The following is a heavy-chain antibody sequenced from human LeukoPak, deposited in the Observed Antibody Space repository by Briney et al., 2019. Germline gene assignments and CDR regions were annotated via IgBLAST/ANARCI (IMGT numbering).Heavy chain of an antibody. D-gene: IGHD4-23*01. Sequence: SETLSLTCTVSGGSISSGSHHWGWFRQSPGKGLEWIGSIYYSRTTYYNPSLNSRVAISVVTSKNQFSLQLNSVTAADTAVYYCVRHDGRSGGTMGALDSWGQGSLVTVSS. CDR1: GGSISSGSHH. V-gene: IGHV4-39*01. CDR3: VRHDGRSGGTMGALDS. CDR2: IYYSRTT. J-gene: IGHJ4*02.